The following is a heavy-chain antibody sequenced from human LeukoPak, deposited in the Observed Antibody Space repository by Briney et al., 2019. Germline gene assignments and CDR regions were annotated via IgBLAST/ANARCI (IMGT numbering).Heavy chain of an antibody. CDR3: ARGATDTTRWFDP. V-gene: IGHV3-30*02. CDR1: GFTFSDYS. J-gene: IGHJ5*02. Sequence: GGSLRLSCAASGFTFSDYSMHWVRQAPGKGLNWVAFIRYDGNNKYYADSVKGRFTISRDNSKNMLYLEMNGLRAEDTAAYYCARGATDTTRWFDPWGQGTLVIVSS. CDR2: IRYDGNNK. D-gene: IGHD1-7*01.